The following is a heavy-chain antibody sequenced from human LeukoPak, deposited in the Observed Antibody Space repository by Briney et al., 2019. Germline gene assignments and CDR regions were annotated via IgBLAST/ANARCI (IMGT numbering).Heavy chain of an antibody. Sequence: PSETLSLTCTVSGGSISSYYWSWIRQPPGKGLEWIGYIYYSGSTNYNPSLKSRVTISVDTSKNQFSLKLSSVTAADTAVYYCARSTLRHYYDSSGYYYGYWGQGTLVTVSS. CDR2: IYYSGST. V-gene: IGHV4-59*01. D-gene: IGHD3-22*01. CDR1: GGSISSYY. J-gene: IGHJ4*02. CDR3: ARSTLRHYYDSSGYYYGY.